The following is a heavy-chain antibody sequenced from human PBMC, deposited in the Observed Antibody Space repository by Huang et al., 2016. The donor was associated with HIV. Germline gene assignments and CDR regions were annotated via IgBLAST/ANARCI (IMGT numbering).Heavy chain of an antibody. CDR3: AKDNSRFVITQWESDSGEYYFDH. CDR2: IRGSGGSG. J-gene: IGHJ4*02. D-gene: IGHD1-26*01. Sequence: VQSGGGLVQPGGSLRLSCGASGFSFSSHAMNWVRQTPGKGVGGVAGIRGSGGSGNYADSVKGRFTSARDNSNNTVYLQMNSLRAEDTAVYYCAKDNSRFVITQWESDSGEYYFDHWGQGTLVSVSS. V-gene: IGHV3-23*04. CDR1: GFSFSSHA.